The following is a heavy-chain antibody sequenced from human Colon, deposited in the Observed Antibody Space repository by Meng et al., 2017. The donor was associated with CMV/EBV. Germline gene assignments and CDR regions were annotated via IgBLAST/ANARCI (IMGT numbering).Heavy chain of an antibody. Sequence: ESLKISCEASGFMFSAHEMNWVRQAPGKGLEWIGYIYYSGSTRYNPSLESRVTISIDRSKNHFSLEVRSVTAADTAVYYCARVNGDYYYGMDVWGQGTPVTVSS. CDR3: ARVNGDYYYGMDV. CDR2: IYYSGST. J-gene: IGHJ6*02. D-gene: IGHD1-1*01. V-gene: IGHV4-59*11. CDR1: GFMFSAHE.